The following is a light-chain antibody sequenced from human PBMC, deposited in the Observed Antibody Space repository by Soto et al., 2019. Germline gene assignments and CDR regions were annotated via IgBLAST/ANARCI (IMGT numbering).Light chain of an antibody. V-gene: IGKV3-11*01. J-gene: IGKJ5*01. CDR2: DAS. CDR1: QSVSSD. CDR3: QQRSNWPPSIT. Sequence: EVVLTQSPGTLSLSPGERATFSFRASQSVSSDLAWYQQKPGQAPRLLIYDASSRATGIPARFSGSGSGTDFTLTISRLEPEDFAVYYCQQRSNWPPSITFGQGTRLEIK.